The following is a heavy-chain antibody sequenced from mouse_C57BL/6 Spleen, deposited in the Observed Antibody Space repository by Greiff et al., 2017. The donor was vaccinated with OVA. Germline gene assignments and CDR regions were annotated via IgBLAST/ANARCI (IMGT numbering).Heavy chain of an antibody. D-gene: IGHD2-1*01. CDR1: GYTFTDYY. V-gene: IGHV1-26*01. Sequence: EVQLQQSGPELVKPGASVKISCKASGYTFTDYYMNWVKQSHGKSLEWIGDINPNNGGTSYNQKFKGKATLTVDKSSSTAYMELRSLTSEDSAVYYCARSRDYYGNYPNVWGTGTTVTVSS. CDR2: INPNNGGT. CDR3: ARSRDYYGNYPNV. J-gene: IGHJ1*03.